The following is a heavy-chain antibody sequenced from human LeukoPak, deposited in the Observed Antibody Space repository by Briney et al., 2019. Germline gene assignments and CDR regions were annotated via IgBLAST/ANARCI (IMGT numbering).Heavy chain of an antibody. D-gene: IGHD6-19*01. CDR3: ARGAVGSGWYGNFDY. V-gene: IGHV4-59*01. CDR1: GGSISSYY. CDR2: IYYSGST. Sequence: SETLSLTCTVSGGSISSYYWSWIRQPPGKGLEWIGYIYYSGSTNYNPSLKSRVTISVDTSKNQFSLKLSSVTAADTAVYYCARGAVGSGWYGNFDYWGQGTLVTVSS. J-gene: IGHJ4*02.